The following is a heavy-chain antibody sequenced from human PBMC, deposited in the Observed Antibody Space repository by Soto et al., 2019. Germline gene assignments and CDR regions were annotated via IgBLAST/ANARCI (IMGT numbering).Heavy chain of an antibody. D-gene: IGHD1-1*01. CDR3: ARGNDISPFDP. J-gene: IGHJ5*02. Sequence: QVQLVESGGGVVQPGRSLRLSCAASGFTFSSYGMHWVRQAPGKGLGWVAVIWYDGSNKYYADSVKGRFTISRDNSKNSLYLQMNSLRAEDTAVYYGARGNDISPFDPWGQGTLVTVSS. CDR2: IWYDGSNK. CDR1: GFTFSSYG. V-gene: IGHV3-33*01.